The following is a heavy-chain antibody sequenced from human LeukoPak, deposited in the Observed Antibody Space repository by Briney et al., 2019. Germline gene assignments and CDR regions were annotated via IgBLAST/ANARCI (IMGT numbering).Heavy chain of an antibody. CDR2: ISWNSGSI. CDR1: GFTFDDYA. J-gene: IGHJ4*02. Sequence: GRSLRLSCAASGFTFDDYAMHWVRQAPGKGLEWVSGISWNSGSIGYADSVKGRFTISRDNAKNSLYLQMNSLRAEDTALYYCAKDMGGSYPLGLDYWGQGTLVTVPS. CDR3: AKDMGGSYPLGLDY. V-gene: IGHV3-9*01. D-gene: IGHD1-26*01.